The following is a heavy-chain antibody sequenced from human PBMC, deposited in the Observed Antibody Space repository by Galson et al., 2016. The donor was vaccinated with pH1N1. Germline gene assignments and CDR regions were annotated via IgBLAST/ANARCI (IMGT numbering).Heavy chain of an antibody. Sequence: SLRLSCAASGFIFSSHWMSWVRQAPGKGLECVANINQGGTETYYVDSVKGRFAISRDNAKNSLYLQMNSLRAEDTAVYYCVGGEYWGQGALVTVSS. J-gene: IGHJ4*02. D-gene: IGHD3-10*01. CDR3: VGGEY. CDR1: GFIFSSHW. V-gene: IGHV3-7*01. CDR2: INQGGTET.